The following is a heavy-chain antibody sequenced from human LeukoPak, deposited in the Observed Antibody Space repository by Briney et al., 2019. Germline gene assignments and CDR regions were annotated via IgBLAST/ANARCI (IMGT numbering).Heavy chain of an antibody. CDR2: IIPIFGTA. J-gene: IGHJ4*02. CDR1: GGTFSSYA. CDR3: ARDYYDSSGVPYYFDY. Sequence: ASVKVSCKASGGTFSSYAISWVRQAPGRGLEWMGGIIPIFGTANYAQKFQGRVTITTDESTSTAYMELSSLRSEDTAVYYCARDYYDSSGVPYYFDYWGQGTLVTVSS. D-gene: IGHD3-22*01. V-gene: IGHV1-69*05.